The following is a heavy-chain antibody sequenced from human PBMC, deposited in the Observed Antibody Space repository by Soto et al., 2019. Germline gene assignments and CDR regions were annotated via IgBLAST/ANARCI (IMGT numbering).Heavy chain of an antibody. Sequence: SETPSRTYPVSGGAFGDYYWSWGGQRPAKGLEWIGEISHRGSTNYNPSLKSRVTISVDTSKNQFSLKLSSVTAADTAVYYCARVFLVDVQLLVYLYFYMHV. D-gene: IGHD1-26*01. V-gene: IGHV4-34*01. CDR1: GGAFGDYY. J-gene: IGHJ6*03. CDR2: ISHRGST. CDR3: ARVFLVDVQLLVYLYFYMHV.